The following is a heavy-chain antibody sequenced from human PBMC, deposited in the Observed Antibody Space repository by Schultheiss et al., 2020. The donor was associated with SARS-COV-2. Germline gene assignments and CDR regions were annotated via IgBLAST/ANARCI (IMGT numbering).Heavy chain of an antibody. Sequence: SETLSLTCTVSGGSISSGGYYWSWIRQHPGKGLEWIGYIYYSGSTYYNPSLKSRVTISVDTSKNQFSLKLSSVTAADTAVYYCARHVGAKQWLVPGNYYYYGMDVWGQGTTVTVAS. J-gene: IGHJ6*02. CDR1: GGSISSGGYY. CDR2: IYYSGST. D-gene: IGHD6-19*01. CDR3: ARHVGAKQWLVPGNYYYYGMDV. V-gene: IGHV4-31*03.